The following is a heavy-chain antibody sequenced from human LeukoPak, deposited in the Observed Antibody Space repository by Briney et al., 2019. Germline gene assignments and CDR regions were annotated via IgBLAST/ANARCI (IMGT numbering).Heavy chain of an antibody. V-gene: IGHV4-34*01. J-gene: IGHJ4*02. D-gene: IGHD3-3*01. CDR2: INHSGST. CDR3: ARGGVYDFWSGYYFYFDY. Sequence: SETLSLTCAVYGGSFSGYYWSWIRQPPGKGLEWIGEINHSGSTNYNPSLTSRVTISVDTSKNQFSLKLSSVTAADTAVYYCARGGVYDFWSGYYFYFDYWGQGTLVTVSS. CDR1: GGSFSGYY.